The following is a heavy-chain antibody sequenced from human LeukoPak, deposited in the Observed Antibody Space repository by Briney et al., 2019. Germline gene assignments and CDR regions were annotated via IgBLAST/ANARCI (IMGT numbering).Heavy chain of an antibody. CDR1: GGSFSGYY. V-gene: IGHV4-34*01. CDR3: ARGADYYDSSGPPRIPYYFDY. J-gene: IGHJ4*02. Sequence: SETLSLTCAVYGGSFSGYYWGWVRQPPGKGLEWIGEINHSGSTNYNPSLKSRVTISVDTSKNQFSLKLSSVTAADTAVYYCARGADYYDSSGPPRIPYYFDYWGQGTLVTVSS. D-gene: IGHD3-22*01. CDR2: INHSGST.